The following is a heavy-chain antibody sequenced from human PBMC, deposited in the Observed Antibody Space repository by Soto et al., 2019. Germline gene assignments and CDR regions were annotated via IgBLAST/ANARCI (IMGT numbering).Heavy chain of an antibody. CDR3: GIRSGGCGGY. J-gene: IGHJ4*02. CDR1: GYPFTTYY. Sequence: QVQLVQSGAQVKKTGASVKVSCKASGYPFTTYYMYWVRQAPGQGPEWMGMINPSRGGTTYAQKFHGIFTVNSDTSTNLVDIELTSLTSEDTALYCGGIRSGGCGGYWGQRTMVGVSS. V-gene: IGHV1-46*01. CDR2: INPSRGGT. D-gene: IGHD2-15*01.